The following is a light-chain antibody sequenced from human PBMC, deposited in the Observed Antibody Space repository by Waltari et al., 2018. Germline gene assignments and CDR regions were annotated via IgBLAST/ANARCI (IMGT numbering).Light chain of an antibody. Sequence: QSVLTQPPSASGTPGQRVTISCSGSSSNIGSNYVYWYQQLPGTAPKLLIYRNDRRPSGVLVRFSGSKSGTSASLAISGLRSEDEANYYCAAWDDSLREVFGGGTRLPVL. CDR1: SSNIGSNY. CDR2: RND. V-gene: IGLV1-47*01. J-gene: IGLJ3*02. CDR3: AAWDDSLREV.